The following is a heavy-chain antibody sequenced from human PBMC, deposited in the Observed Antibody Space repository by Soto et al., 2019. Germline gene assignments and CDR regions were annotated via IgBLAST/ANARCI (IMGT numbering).Heavy chain of an antibody. J-gene: IGHJ3*02. Sequence: SGTLSLTCTVSDGSISRYYWSWIRHRPGKGLEWIGYIYYSGSTNYNPSLKSRVTISVDTSKNQFSLKLSSVTAADTAVYYCARVGETLLVPAAMSAFDIWGQGTMVT. D-gene: IGHD2-2*01. CDR3: ARVGETLLVPAAMSAFDI. V-gene: IGHV4-59*01. CDR2: IYYSGST. CDR1: DGSISRYY.